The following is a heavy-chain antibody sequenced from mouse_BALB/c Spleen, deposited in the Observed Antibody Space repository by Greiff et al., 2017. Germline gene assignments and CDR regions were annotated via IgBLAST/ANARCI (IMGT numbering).Heavy chain of an antibody. D-gene: IGHD1-1*01. CDR1: GYTFTSYW. CDR3: AREITTVVPFAY. V-gene: IGHV1-54*01. Sequence: VQLQESGTVLARPGASVKMSCKASGYTFTSYWMHWVKQRPGQGLEWIGVINPGSGGTNYNEKFKGKATLTADKSSSTAYMQLSSLTSDDSAVYFCAREITTVVPFAYWGQGTLVTVSA. CDR2: INPGSGGT. J-gene: IGHJ3*01.